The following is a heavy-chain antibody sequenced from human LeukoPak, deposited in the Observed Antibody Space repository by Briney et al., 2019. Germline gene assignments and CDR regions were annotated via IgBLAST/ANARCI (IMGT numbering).Heavy chain of an antibody. Sequence: ASVKVSCKASGYKSTGDYIHWVRQAPGQGLDWMGWINPNSGGTKYAQKFQDRVTMTRDTSINTAYMELSSLTSDDTAIYYCAKQMGTELAFDYWAQGTLVTVSS. CDR2: INPNSGGT. V-gene: IGHV1-2*02. D-gene: IGHD1-26*01. J-gene: IGHJ4*02. CDR3: AKQMGTELAFDY. CDR1: GYKSTGDY.